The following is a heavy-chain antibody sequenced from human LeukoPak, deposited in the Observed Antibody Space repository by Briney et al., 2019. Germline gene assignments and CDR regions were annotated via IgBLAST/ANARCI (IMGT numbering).Heavy chain of an antibody. CDR3: ARTQTTWARFDY. J-gene: IGHJ4*02. Sequence: GGSLRLSCAASGFAFSNYGMHWVRQAPGKGLEWVAFIWYDGSNKYYADSVKGRFTISRDNSKNTLYLQMNSLRAEDTAVYYCARTQTTWARFDYWGQGTLVTVSS. CDR2: IWYDGSNK. V-gene: IGHV3-33*01. CDR1: GFAFSNYG. D-gene: IGHD4-17*01.